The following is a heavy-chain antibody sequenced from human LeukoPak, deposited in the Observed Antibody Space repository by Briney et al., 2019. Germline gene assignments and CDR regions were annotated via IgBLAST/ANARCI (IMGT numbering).Heavy chain of an antibody. CDR3: AREYYYDSSGYYYSPILDY. CDR2: IKQDGSEK. J-gene: IGHJ4*02. CDR1: GFTFSSYW. D-gene: IGHD3-22*01. Sequence: GGSLRLSCAASGFTFSSYWMSWVRQAPGKGLEWVANIKQDGSEKYYVDSVKGRFTISRDNAKNSLYLQMNSLRAEDTAVYYCAREYYYDSSGYYYSPILDYWGQGTLVTVSS. V-gene: IGHV3-7*04.